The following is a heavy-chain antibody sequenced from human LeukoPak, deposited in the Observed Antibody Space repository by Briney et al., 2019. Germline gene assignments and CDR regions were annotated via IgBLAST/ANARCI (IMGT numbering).Heavy chain of an antibody. Sequence: ASVKVSCKASGYTFTGYYIHWVRQAPGQGLEWTGWIIPNSGGKNYAQNFQGRVTMTRDTSISTAYMELSRLRSDDTAVYYVARCDRGTLGGVIVDDVFDIWGQGTMVTVSS. V-gene: IGHV1-2*02. CDR1: GYTFTGYY. J-gene: IGHJ3*02. CDR3: ARCDRGTLGGVIVDDVFDI. CDR2: IIPNSGGK. D-gene: IGHD3-16*02.